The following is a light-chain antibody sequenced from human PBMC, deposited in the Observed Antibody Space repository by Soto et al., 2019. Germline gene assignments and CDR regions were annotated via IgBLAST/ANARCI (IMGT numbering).Light chain of an antibody. J-gene: IGKJ5*01. Sequence: IQRTASPSILAASVADRITISCRASRTVSNWLAWYQHQPGRAPRLLISRASTLESGVPPRFSGSGFGTEFTLTIDSLQPDDSGTYYCQQYNSYALTLGQGTRLEI. CDR3: QQYNSYALT. CDR1: RTVSNW. V-gene: IGKV1-5*03. CDR2: RAS.